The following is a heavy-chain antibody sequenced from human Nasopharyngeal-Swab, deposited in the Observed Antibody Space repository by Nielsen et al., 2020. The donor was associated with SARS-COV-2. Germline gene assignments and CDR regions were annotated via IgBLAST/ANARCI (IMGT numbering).Heavy chain of an antibody. CDR2: ISYDGSNK. Sequence: GGSLRLSCAASGFTFSSYAMHWVRQAPGKGLEWVAVISYDGSNKYYADSVKGRFTISRDNSKNTLYLQMNSLRAEDTAVYYCAGGQGTVTTYYYYGMDVWGQGTTVTVSS. J-gene: IGHJ6*02. CDR1: GFTFSSYA. V-gene: IGHV3-30*04. D-gene: IGHD4-17*01. CDR3: AGGQGTVTTYYYYGMDV.